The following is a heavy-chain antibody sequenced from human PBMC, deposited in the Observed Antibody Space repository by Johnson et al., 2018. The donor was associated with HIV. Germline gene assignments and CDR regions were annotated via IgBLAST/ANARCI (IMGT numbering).Heavy chain of an antibody. D-gene: IGHD3-16*02. CDR3: STDQALDYVWGSYRYAFDI. V-gene: IGHV3-7*03. CDR1: GFTFSHNW. Sequence: VQLVESGGDLVQPGGSLRLSCIGSGFTFSHNWMSWVRQAPGKGPEWVANINHDVSAIHYVDSVKGRFTISRDNAKRSLFLQMNSLKTEDTAVYFCSTDQALDYVWGSYRYAFDIWGQGTKVTVSS. CDR2: INHDVSAI. J-gene: IGHJ3*02.